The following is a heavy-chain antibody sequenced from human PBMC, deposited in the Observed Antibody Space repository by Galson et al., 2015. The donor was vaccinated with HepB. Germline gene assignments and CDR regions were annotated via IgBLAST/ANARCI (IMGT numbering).Heavy chain of an antibody. J-gene: IGHJ4*02. V-gene: IGHV3-21*01. CDR2: ISSSSSYI. D-gene: IGHD3-22*01. Sequence: SCAASGFTFSSYSMNWVRQAPGKGLEWVSSISSSSSYIYYADSVKGRFTISRDNAKNSLYLQMNSLRAEDTAVYYCARGGYYYDSSGYAYWGQGTLVTVSS. CDR3: ARGGYYYDSSGYAY. CDR1: GFTFSSYS.